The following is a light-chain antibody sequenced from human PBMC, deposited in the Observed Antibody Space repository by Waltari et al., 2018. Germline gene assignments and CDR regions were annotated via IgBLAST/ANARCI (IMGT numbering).Light chain of an antibody. V-gene: IGKV1-39*01. CDR1: QNINNY. J-gene: IGKJ2*01. CDR3: QQSSSSPWYT. CDR2: AAS. Sequence: DIRMTQSPSSLSASVGDRVTITCRASQNINNYLNWYQQKPGKAPKLLIYAASTLQRGVPSRFMGSGSGTDFTLTISSLQPEDFATYYCQQSSSSPWYTFGQGTKLEI.